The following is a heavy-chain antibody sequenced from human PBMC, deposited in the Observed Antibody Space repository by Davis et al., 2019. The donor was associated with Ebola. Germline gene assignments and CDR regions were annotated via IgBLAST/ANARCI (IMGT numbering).Heavy chain of an antibody. V-gene: IGHV1-18*04. CDR2: ISAYNGNA. J-gene: IGHJ4*02. D-gene: IGHD3-10*01. Sequence: ASVKVSCKASGYTFTSYGISWVRQAPGQGLEWMGWISAYNGNADYAQKFQGRVTMTRDTSTNTAYMELRSLRSDDTAVYYCARGVYYYDSGSYLFDYWGQGTLVTVSS. CDR1: GYTFTSYG. CDR3: ARGVYYYDSGSYLFDY.